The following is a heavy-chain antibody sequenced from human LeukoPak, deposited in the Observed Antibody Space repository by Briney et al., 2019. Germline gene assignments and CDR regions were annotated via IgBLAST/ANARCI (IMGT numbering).Heavy chain of an antibody. CDR2: IYYSGST. V-gene: IGHV4-39*07. CDR1: GGSISSSSYY. J-gene: IGHJ4*02. Sequence: SETLSLTCTVSGGSISSSSYYWGWIRQPLGKGLEWIGSIYYSGSTYYNPSLKSRVTISVDTSKNQFSLKLSSVTAADTAVYYCARLAGSWYVSPFDYWGQGTLVTVSS. D-gene: IGHD6-13*01. CDR3: ARLAGSWYVSPFDY.